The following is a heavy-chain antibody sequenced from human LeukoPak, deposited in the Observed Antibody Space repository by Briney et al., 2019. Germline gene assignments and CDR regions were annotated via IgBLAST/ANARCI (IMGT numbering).Heavy chain of an antibody. CDR3: ATGIGYSSSWYNFDY. CDR2: INPNSGGT. CDR1: GYTFTGYY. Sequence: PGASVKVSCKASGYTFTGYYMHWVRQAPGQGLEWMGWINPNSGGTNYAQKFQGRVTMTRDTSISTAYMELSSLRSEDTAVYYCATGIGYSSSWYNFDYWGQGTLVTVSS. J-gene: IGHJ4*02. V-gene: IGHV1-2*02. D-gene: IGHD6-13*01.